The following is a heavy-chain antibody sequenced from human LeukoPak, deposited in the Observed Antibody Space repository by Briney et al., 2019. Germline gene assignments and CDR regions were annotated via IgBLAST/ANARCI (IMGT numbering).Heavy chain of an antibody. CDR1: GGSISSSSYY. CDR3: ASPGYSSSWSSFDY. D-gene: IGHD6-13*01. V-gene: IGHV4-39*01. Sequence: SETLSLTCTVSGGSISSSSYYWGWIRQPPGKGLEWIGSIYYSGSTYYNPSLKSRVTISVDTSKNQFSLKLSSVTAADTAVYYCASPGYSSSWSSFDYWGQGTLVTVSS. CDR2: IYYSGST. J-gene: IGHJ4*02.